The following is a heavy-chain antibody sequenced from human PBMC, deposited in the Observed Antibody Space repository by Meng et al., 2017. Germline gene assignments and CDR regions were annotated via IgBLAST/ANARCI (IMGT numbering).Heavy chain of an antibody. CDR1: GFTFNNYW. Sequence: GQFAEPGEGLVQPWGSLELSFEASGFTFNNYWMHWVRQVPGKGLVWVSRISGDGSITNYADSVKGRFTISGDNAKNTLYLQMNSLRPEDTAVYYCLDEAPRSDYWGQGSLVTVSS. D-gene: IGHD1-1*01. CDR3: LDEAPRSDY. V-gene: IGHV3-74*01. J-gene: IGHJ4*02. CDR2: ISGDGSIT.